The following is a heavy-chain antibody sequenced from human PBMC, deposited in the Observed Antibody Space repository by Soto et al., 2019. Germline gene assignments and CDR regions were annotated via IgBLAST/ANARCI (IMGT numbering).Heavy chain of an antibody. CDR3: AKTYYYDSEYNWYDP. V-gene: IGHV3-23*01. J-gene: IGHJ5*02. Sequence: GGSLRLSCAASGFTFSSYAMSWVRQAPGKGLEWVSAISGSGGSTYYADSVKGRFAISRDNSKNTLYLQMNSLRAEDTAVYYCAKTYYYDSEYNWYDPWGQGTLVTVSS. D-gene: IGHD3-22*01. CDR1: GFTFSSYA. CDR2: ISGSGGST.